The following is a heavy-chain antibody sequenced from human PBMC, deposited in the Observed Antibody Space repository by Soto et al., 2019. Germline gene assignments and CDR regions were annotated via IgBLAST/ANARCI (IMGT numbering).Heavy chain of an antibody. CDR3: ARDGSTYYYDSSGYQYSGMHV. CDR1: GGSISSGGYY. J-gene: IGHJ6*02. D-gene: IGHD3-22*01. Sequence: QVQLQESGPGLVKPSQTLSLTCTVSGGSISSGGYYWSWIRQHPGKGLEWIGYIYYSGSTYYNPSLKSRVTISVDTSKNQFSLKLSSVTVADTAVYYCARDGSTYYYDSSGYQYSGMHVWGQGTTVTVSS. V-gene: IGHV4-31*03. CDR2: IYYSGST.